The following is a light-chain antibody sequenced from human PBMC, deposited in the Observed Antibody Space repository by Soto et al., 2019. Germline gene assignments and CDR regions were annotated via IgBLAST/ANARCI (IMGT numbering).Light chain of an antibody. J-gene: IGKJ5*01. CDR2: DTS. CDR1: QSVSSY. Sequence: EIVLTQSPATLSLSPGERGTLTCRASQSVSSYLAWYQQKPGQAPRLLIHDTSIRARGIPARFSGSGSGTDFTLTISSLDPEDFAVYYCQQRSNRPPTFTCGQGTRLEI. V-gene: IGKV3-11*01. CDR3: QQRSNRPPTFT.